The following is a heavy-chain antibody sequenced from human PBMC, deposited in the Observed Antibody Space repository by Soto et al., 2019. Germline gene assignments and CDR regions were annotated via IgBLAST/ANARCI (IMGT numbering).Heavy chain of an antibody. V-gene: IGHV4-39*01. CDR3: ARRGSSSWYGY. Sequence: QLQLQESGPGLVKPSETLSLTCTVSGGSISSSSYYWGWIRQPPGKGLGWIGSIYYSGSTYYNPSPQSRAPISVDTSKNQCSLKLSSVTAADTAVYYCARRGSSSWYGYWGQGTLVTVSS. J-gene: IGHJ4*02. D-gene: IGHD6-13*01. CDR2: IYYSGST. CDR1: GGSISSSSYY.